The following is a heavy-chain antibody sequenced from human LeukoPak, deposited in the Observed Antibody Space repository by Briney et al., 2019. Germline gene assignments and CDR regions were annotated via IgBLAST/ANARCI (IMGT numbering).Heavy chain of an antibody. CDR1: GYTFTSYY. CDR3: ARFTGSGWTPDY. V-gene: IGHV1-46*01. CDR2: INPSGGST. Sequence: ASVKVSCKASGYTFTSYYMHWVRQAPGQGLEWMGIINPSGGSTSYAQKFQGRVTMTRDTSISTAYMELSRLRSDDTAVYYCARFTGSGWTPDYWGQGTLVTVSS. D-gene: IGHD6-19*01. J-gene: IGHJ4*02.